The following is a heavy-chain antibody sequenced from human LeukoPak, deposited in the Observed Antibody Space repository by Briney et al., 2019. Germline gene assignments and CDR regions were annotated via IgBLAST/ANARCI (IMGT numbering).Heavy chain of an antibody. V-gene: IGHV3-23*01. CDR2: LSGSGGNT. D-gene: IGHD3-16*01. CDR1: GFTFSNYA. J-gene: IGHJ4*02. Sequence: GGSLRLSCAASGFTFSNYAMAWVRQAPGKGLEWVLGLSGSGGNTYYADSVKGRFTISRDNPKNTLYLQMNSLRAEDTAVYYCATEKGDSPDYWGQGTLVTVSS. CDR3: ATEKGDSPDY.